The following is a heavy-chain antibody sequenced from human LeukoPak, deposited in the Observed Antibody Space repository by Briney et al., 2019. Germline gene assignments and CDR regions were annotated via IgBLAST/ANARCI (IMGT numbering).Heavy chain of an antibody. J-gene: IGHJ4*02. Sequence: KPSETLSLTCSVSGGSISSSSYYWAWIRQPPGKGLEWIGSVYYRGNTYYNPSLKSRVTKSIDASKNQFSLKLSSVTAADTAVYYCARQASIYNSGWHFDYWGQGTLVTVSA. CDR2: VYYRGNT. CDR3: ARQASIYNSGWHFDY. V-gene: IGHV4-39*01. D-gene: IGHD5-12*01. CDR1: GGSISSSSYY.